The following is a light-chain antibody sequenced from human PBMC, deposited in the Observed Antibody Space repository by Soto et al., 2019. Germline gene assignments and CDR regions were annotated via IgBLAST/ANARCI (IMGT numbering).Light chain of an antibody. CDR2: ANV. CDR3: QSYDTSLSAVV. V-gene: IGLV1-40*01. Sequence: QPVLTQPPSVSGAPGQRVTISCTGTSSNIGAGYDVHWYQQLPGTAPKLLISANVNRPSGVPDRFSGSKSDTSASLAVTGLQAEDEADYYCQSYDTSLSAVVFGGGTKLTVL. CDR1: SSNIGAGYD. J-gene: IGLJ2*01.